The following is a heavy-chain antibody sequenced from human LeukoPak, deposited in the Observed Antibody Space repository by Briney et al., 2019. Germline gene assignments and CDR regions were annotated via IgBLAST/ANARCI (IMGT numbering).Heavy chain of an antibody. Sequence: PGGSLRLSCAASGFTVSSNYMSWVRQAPGKGLEWVSVIYSGGSTYYADSVKGRFTISRDNSKNTLYLQMNSLRAEDTAVYYCARERITVIVVLGTPNYYYYGMDVWGQGTTVTVSS. V-gene: IGHV3-66*01. D-gene: IGHD3-22*01. J-gene: IGHJ6*02. CDR3: ARERITVIVVLGTPNYYYYGMDV. CDR2: IYSGGST. CDR1: GFTVSSNY.